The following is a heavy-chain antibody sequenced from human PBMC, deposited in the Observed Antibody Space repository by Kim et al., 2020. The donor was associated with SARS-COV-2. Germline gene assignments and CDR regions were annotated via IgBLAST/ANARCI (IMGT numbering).Heavy chain of an antibody. CDR2: IYYSGST. J-gene: IGHJ4*02. Sequence: SETLSLTCTVSGGSISSYYWSWIRQPPGKGLEWIGYIYYSGSTNYNPSLKSRVTISVDTSKNQFSLKLSSVTAADTAVYYCARGDYYGSGSYSHFDYWGQGTLVTVSS. CDR1: GGSISSYY. V-gene: IGHV4-59*01. CDR3: ARGDYYGSGSYSHFDY. D-gene: IGHD3-10*01.